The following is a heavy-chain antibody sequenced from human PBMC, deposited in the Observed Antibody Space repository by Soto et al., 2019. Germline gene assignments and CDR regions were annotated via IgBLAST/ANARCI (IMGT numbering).Heavy chain of an antibody. V-gene: IGHV3-48*03. CDR1: RFTFSSYE. J-gene: IGHJ4*02. CDR3: VRYCGTTLCYGVATRTFDY. D-gene: IGHD2-2*01. CDR2: ISSSGYTV. Sequence: EVQLVESGGALAQPGGSLRLSCAASRFTFSSYEMNWVRQAPGKGLEWVSYISSSGYTVYYADSVRGRFTISRDNTRNSLYLQMNSLRDEDTALYYCVRYCGTTLCYGVATRTFDYWGQGTLVTVSS.